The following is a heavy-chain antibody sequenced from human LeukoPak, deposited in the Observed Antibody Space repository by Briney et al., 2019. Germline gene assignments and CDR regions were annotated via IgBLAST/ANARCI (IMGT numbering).Heavy chain of an antibody. Sequence: PGGSLRLSCAASGFTFSSYSMNWVRQAPGKGLEWVSYISSSTSTIYYADSVKGRFTISRDNAKNSLYLQMNSLRAEDTAVYYCARVRRDGYNCFDYWGQGTLVTVSS. V-gene: IGHV3-48*04. J-gene: IGHJ4*02. CDR1: GFTFSSYS. CDR3: ARVRRDGYNCFDY. CDR2: ISSSTSTI. D-gene: IGHD5-24*01.